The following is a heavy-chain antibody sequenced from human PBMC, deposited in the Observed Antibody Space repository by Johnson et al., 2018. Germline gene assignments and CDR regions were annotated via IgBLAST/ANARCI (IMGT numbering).Heavy chain of an antibody. J-gene: IGHJ6*02. CDR1: GFTFSSYD. V-gene: IGHV3-33*01. D-gene: IGHD3-3*01. Sequence: QVQLVQSGGGVVQPGRSLRLSCAASGFTFSSYDMHWVRQAPGKGLEWVAVIWYDGSNKYYADSVKGRFTISRDNSKNTLYLQMNSLRAEDTAVYYCARDPIFVVVMVSGMDVWGQGTTVTVSS. CDR2: IWYDGSNK. CDR3: ARDPIFVVVMVSGMDV.